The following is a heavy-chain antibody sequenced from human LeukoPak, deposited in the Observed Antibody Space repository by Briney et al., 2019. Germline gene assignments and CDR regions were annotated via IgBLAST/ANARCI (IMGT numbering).Heavy chain of an antibody. Sequence: SETLSLTCTVSGGSISSYYWSWIRQPPGKGLEWIGYIYYSGSTYYNPSLKSRVTISVDTSKNQFSLKLSSVTAADTAVYYCARDPTGGSGYYMDVWGKGTTVTVSS. V-gene: IGHV4-59*12. CDR1: GGSISSYY. D-gene: IGHD7-27*01. CDR3: ARDPTGGSGYYMDV. CDR2: IYYSGST. J-gene: IGHJ6*03.